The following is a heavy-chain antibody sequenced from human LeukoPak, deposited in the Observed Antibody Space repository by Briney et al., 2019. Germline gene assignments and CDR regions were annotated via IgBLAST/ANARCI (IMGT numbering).Heavy chain of an antibody. CDR1: GGSISSGDYY. V-gene: IGHV4-39*07. Sequence: TSETLSLTCTVSGGSISSGDYYWSWIRQPPGKGLEWIGEINHSGSTNYNPSLKSRVTISVDTSKNQFSLKLSSVTAADTAVYYCARGGPPTYFDYWGQGTLVTVSS. CDR3: ARGGPPTYFDY. D-gene: IGHD1-14*01. J-gene: IGHJ4*02. CDR2: INHSGST.